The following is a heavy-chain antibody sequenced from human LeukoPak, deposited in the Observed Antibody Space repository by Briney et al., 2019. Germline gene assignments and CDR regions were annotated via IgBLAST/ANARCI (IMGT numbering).Heavy chain of an antibody. CDR3: ARAKEGGLAFDI. J-gene: IGHJ3*02. V-gene: IGHV4-39*07. D-gene: IGHD3-16*01. CDR1: GGSISRNSDY. CDR2: IYYGGST. Sequence: SETLSLNCTVSGGSISRNSDYWGWIRQPPGKGLEWIGSIYYGGSTYYNPSLKSRVTISVDTSKNQFSLKLNSVTAADTAVYYCARAKEGGLAFDIWGQGTMVTVSS.